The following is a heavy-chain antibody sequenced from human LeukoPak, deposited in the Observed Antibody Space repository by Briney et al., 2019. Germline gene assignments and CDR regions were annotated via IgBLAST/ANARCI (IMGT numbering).Heavy chain of an antibody. J-gene: IGHJ4*02. CDR2: ISYDGSNK. Sequence: GGSLRLSCAASGFTSSSYSMHWVRQAPGKGLEWVAVISYDGSNKYYADSVKGRFTISRDNSKNTLYLQMNSLRAEDTAVYYCAKDRIAEAGGGPFDYWGQGTLVTVSS. CDR3: AKDRIAEAGGGPFDY. D-gene: IGHD4-23*01. CDR1: GFTSSSYS. V-gene: IGHV3-30*18.